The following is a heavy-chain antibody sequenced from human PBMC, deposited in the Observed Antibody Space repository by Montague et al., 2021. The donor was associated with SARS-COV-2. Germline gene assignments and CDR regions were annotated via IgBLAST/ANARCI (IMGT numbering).Heavy chain of an antibody. D-gene: IGHD1-26*01. CDR2: ISSSSSYI. J-gene: IGHJ4*02. CDR3: ASDRGELHAADY. Sequence: SLRLSCAAAVFTFSSHSMNWVRQAPGKGLEWVSSISSSSSYIYYADSVKGRFTISRHNAQNLLYLQMNSLRAEDTAVYYCASDRGELHAADYWGQGTLVTVSS. CDR1: VFTFSSHS. V-gene: IGHV3-21*01.